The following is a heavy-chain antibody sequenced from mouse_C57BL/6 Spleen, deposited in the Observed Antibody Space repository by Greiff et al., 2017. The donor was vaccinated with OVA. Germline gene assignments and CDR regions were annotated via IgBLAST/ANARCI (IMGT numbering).Heavy chain of an antibody. CDR2: IDPSDSYT. CDR1: GYTFTSYW. J-gene: IGHJ3*01. CDR3: ARDFAY. V-gene: IGHV1-50*01. Sequence: QVQLKQPGAELVKPGASVKLSCKASGYTFTSYWMQWVKQRPGQGLEWIGEIDPSDSYTNYNQKFKGKATLTVDTSSSTAYMQLSSLTSEDSAVYYCARDFAYWGQGTLVTVSA.